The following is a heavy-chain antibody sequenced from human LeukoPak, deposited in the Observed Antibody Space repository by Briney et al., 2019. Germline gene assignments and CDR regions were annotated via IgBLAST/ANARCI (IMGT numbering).Heavy chain of an antibody. D-gene: IGHD3-10*01. CDR2: TNPNSGNT. J-gene: IGHJ5*02. Sequence: GASVKVSCKASGYTFTSYDINWVRQATGQGLEWMGWTNPNSGNTGYAQKFQRRVTMTRNTSISTAYMELSSLRSEDTAVYYCARGVLWFGELLPQFDPWGQGTLVTVSS. V-gene: IGHV1-8*01. CDR1: GYTFTSYD. CDR3: ARGVLWFGELLPQFDP.